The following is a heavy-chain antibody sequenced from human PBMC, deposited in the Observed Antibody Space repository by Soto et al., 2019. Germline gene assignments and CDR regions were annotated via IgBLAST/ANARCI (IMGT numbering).Heavy chain of an antibody. CDR2: ISGSGGST. J-gene: IGHJ6*02. D-gene: IGHD3-9*01. CDR3: AKGYYDILTGYYYYYYGMDV. V-gene: IGHV3-23*01. Sequence: GGSLRLSCAASGFTFSSYAMSWVRQAPGKGLEWVSAISGSGGSTYYADSVKGRFTISRDNSKNTLYLQMNSLRAEDTAVYYCAKGYYDILTGYYYYYYGMDVWGQGTTVTVSS. CDR1: GFTFSSYA.